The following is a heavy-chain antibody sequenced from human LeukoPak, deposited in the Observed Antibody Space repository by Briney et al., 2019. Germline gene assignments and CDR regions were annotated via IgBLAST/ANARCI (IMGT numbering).Heavy chain of an antibody. J-gene: IGHJ4*02. D-gene: IGHD3-10*01. Sequence: YPSETLSLTCSVSGGSINSHYWSWIRQPPGKRLEWIGYIFNTGNTNYNPSLASRVTMSVDTSRAQFFLRLSPVTAADTAIYYCASRPADTTWYGVFDYWSQGTLVTVSS. CDR2: IFNTGNT. V-gene: IGHV4-59*11. CDR3: ASRPADTTWYGVFDY. CDR1: GGSINSHY.